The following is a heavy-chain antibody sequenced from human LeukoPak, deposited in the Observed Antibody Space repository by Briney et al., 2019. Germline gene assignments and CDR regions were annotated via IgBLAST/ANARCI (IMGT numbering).Heavy chain of an antibody. Sequence: PSETLSLTCTVSGGSISSSYYYWGWIRQPPGKGLEWIGSIYYSGSTYYNPSLKSRVTISVDTSKNQFSLKLRSVTAADTAVYYCASARWDYWGQGTLVTVSS. D-gene: IGHD5-24*01. V-gene: IGHV4-39*01. J-gene: IGHJ4*02. CDR1: GGSISSSYYY. CDR2: IYYSGST. CDR3: ASARWDY.